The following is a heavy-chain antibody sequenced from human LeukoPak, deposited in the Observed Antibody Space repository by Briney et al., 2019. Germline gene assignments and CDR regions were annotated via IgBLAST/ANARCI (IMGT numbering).Heavy chain of an antibody. D-gene: IGHD5-24*01. Sequence: GSLRLSCAASGFTFSNAYMNWVRQPPGRGRGGLGGIYNSGTTYYNPSIKSRITIFVDTSKNQVSLKLRSVTAADTAVYYCARHAVEGKWLQFYYFNYWGQGSLVTVSS. CDR2: IYNSGTT. V-gene: IGHV4-59*05. J-gene: IGHJ4*02. CDR1: GFTFSNAY. CDR3: ARHAVEGKWLQFYYFNY.